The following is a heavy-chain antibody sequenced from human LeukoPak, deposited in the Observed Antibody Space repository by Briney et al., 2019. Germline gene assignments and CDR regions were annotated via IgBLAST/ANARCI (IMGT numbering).Heavy chain of an antibody. V-gene: IGHV1-8*01. CDR1: GYTFTSYD. CDR2: MNPNSGNT. D-gene: IGHD2-15*01. Sequence: GASVKVSCKASGYTFTSYDINWVRQATGQGLEWMGWMNPNSGNTGYAQKFQGRVTMTRSTSISTAYMELSSLRSEDTAVYYCARVYCSGGSCYRVFDYWGQGTLVTVSS. J-gene: IGHJ4*02. CDR3: ARVYCSGGSCYRVFDY.